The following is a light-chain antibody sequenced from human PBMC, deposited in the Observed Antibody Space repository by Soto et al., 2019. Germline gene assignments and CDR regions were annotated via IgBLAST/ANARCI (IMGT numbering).Light chain of an antibody. Sequence: DIQMTQSPSTLSASVGDRVTMTCRASQSISSWLAWYQQKLGRAPRLLIYDASSLESGVPSRFSGSGYGTEFTLTISSLQPEDFATYYCQHSYTTPPWTFGQGTKVDI. J-gene: IGKJ1*01. CDR3: QHSYTTPPWT. V-gene: IGKV1-5*01. CDR2: DAS. CDR1: QSISSW.